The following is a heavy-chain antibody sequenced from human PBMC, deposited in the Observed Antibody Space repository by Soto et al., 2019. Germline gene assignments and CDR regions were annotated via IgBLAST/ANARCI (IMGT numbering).Heavy chain of an antibody. D-gene: IGHD4-4*01. Sequence: KASETLSLTCTVSGGSISSGGYYWSWIRQHPGKGLEWIGYIYYSGSTYYNPSLKSRVTISVDTSKNQFSLKLSSVTAADTAVYYCARSGYSNYYFDYWGQGTLVTVSS. CDR3: ARSGYSNYYFDY. V-gene: IGHV4-31*03. CDR2: IYYSGST. CDR1: GGSISSGGYY. J-gene: IGHJ4*02.